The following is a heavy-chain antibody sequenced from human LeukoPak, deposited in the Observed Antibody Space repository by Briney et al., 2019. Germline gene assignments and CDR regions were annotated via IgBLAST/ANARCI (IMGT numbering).Heavy chain of an antibody. CDR3: ARDTRATYYYGSGDYYFDY. V-gene: IGHV3-30*03. CDR1: GFTFSSYG. J-gene: IGHJ4*02. CDR2: ISYDGSNK. D-gene: IGHD3-10*01. Sequence: GGSLRLSCAASGFTFSSYGMHWVRQAPGKGLEWVAVISYDGSNKYYADSVKGRFTISRDNSKNTLYLQMNSLRAEDTAVYYCARDTRATYYYGSGDYYFDYWGQGTLVTVSS.